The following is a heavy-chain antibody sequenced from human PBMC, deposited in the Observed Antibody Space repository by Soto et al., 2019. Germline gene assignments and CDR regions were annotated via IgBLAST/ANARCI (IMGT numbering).Heavy chain of an antibody. CDR2: INAGNGNT. V-gene: IGHV1-3*01. CDR3: ARVPVWFGESSFDY. J-gene: IGHJ4*02. Sequence: ASVKVSCKASGYTFTSYAMHWVRQAPGQRLEWMGWINAGNGNTKYSQKFQGRVTITRVTSASTAYMELSSLRSEDTAVYYCARVPVWFGESSFDYWGQGTLVTVSS. D-gene: IGHD3-10*01. CDR1: GYTFTSYA.